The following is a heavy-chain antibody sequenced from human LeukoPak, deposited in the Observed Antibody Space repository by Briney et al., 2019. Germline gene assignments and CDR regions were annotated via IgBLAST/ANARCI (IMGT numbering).Heavy chain of an antibody. CDR3: ARGDHLRYFDSLWLDP. J-gene: IGHJ5*02. V-gene: IGHV3-30-3*01. Sequence: GGSLRLSCAASGFTFSSYAMHWVRQAPGKGLEWVAVISYDGSNKYYSDSVKGRFTISRDNSKNTLYLQMNSLRAEDTAVYYCARGDHLRYFDSLWLDPWGQGTLVTVSS. CDR2: ISYDGSNK. D-gene: IGHD3-9*01. CDR1: GFTFSSYA.